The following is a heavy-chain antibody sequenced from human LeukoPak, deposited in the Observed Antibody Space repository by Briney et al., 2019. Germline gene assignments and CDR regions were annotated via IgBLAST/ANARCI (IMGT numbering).Heavy chain of an antibody. D-gene: IGHD6-19*01. CDR2: IYDSGST. CDR3: ARGLDSSGSGGFDY. V-gene: IGHV4-39*01. Sequence: SETLSLTCTVSGGSIRSSYYYWGWIRQPPGKGLEWIGSIYDSGSTYYNPSLKSRVTISVDTSKNQFSLKLNSVTPEDTAVYYCARGLDSSGSGGFDYWGQGTLVTVSS. J-gene: IGHJ4*02. CDR1: GGSIRSSYYY.